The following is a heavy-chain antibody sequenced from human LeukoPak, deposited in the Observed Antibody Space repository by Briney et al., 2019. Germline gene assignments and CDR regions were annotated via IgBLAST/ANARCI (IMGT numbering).Heavy chain of an antibody. Sequence: SETLSLTCAVSGVSFDDDYWAWVRQTPGKGLEWIGEINHSGYTNDSPSLKSRVTLSIDTSRKQFSLNLRSVTVADAGTYYCTRMTTGHDYWGQGTLVTVSS. CDR1: GVSFDDDY. D-gene: IGHD4-17*01. CDR3: TRMTTGHDY. CDR2: INHSGYT. V-gene: IGHV4-34*01. J-gene: IGHJ4*02.